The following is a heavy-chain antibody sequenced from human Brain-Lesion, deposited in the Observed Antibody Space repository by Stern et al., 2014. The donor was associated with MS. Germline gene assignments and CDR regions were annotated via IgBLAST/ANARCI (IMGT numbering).Heavy chain of an antibody. CDR2: IYYSGKT. J-gene: IGHJ5*02. D-gene: IGHD2-15*01. Sequence: QVQLVQSGPGLVKPSETLSLTCTVAGGSVSSTSYAWAWIRQPPGKGLEWIGAIYYSGKTYYSPSLKIRLTLSLDTSQNQFSLPLRSVTAADTAVYYCAGEEDIRYCSGGSCTGNWFDPWGQGTLVTVSS. CDR1: GGSVSSTSYA. CDR3: AGEEDIRYCSGGSCTGNWFDP. V-gene: IGHV4-39*01.